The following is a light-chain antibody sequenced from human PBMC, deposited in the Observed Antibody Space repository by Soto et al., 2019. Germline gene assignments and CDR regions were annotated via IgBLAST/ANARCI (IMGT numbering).Light chain of an antibody. V-gene: IGKV3-11*01. CDR3: QQRRKWPLT. J-gene: IGKJ4*01. CDR1: QRVSSD. CDR2: DAS. Sequence: EVVLTQSPATLSLSPGERATLSCRASQRVSSDLAWYQQKPGQAPRLLIYDASNRVIGIPARFSGSGSGTDFTLTISSLEPEDFAVYYCQQRRKWPLTFGGGTKVENK.